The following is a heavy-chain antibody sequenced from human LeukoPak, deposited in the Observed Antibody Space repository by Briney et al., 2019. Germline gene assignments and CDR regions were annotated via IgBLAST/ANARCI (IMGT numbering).Heavy chain of an antibody. CDR2: ISYDGSNK. J-gene: IGHJ1*01. D-gene: IGHD3-10*01. CDR3: ARDRYVRDYYGSGSYPYAEYFQH. CDR1: GFTFSSYG. Sequence: GGSLRLSCAASGFTFSSYGMHWVRQAPGKGLDWVAGISYDGSNKYYADSVKGRFTISRDNSKNTLYLQMNSLRAEDTAVYYCARDRYVRDYYGSGSYPYAEYFQHWGQGTLVTVSS. V-gene: IGHV3-30*03.